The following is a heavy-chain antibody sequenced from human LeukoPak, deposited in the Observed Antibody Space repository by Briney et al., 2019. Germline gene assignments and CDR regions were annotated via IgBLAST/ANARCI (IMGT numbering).Heavy chain of an antibody. D-gene: IGHD3-9*01. J-gene: IGHJ4*02. CDR2: IYNSGST. Sequence: PSETLSLTCTVSGGSVSSGTYYWNWIRQPPGKGLEWFGYIYNSGSTNYNPSLKSQVTISADTSRNHFSLKLTSVTAADTAVYYCARGKYQDILTGSIGFDYWGQGTLVTVSS. CDR3: ARGKYQDILTGSIGFDY. CDR1: GGSVSSGTYY. V-gene: IGHV4-61*03.